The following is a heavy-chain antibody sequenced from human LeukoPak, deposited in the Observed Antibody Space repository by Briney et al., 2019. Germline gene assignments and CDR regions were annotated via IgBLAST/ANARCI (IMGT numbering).Heavy chain of an antibody. V-gene: IGHV3-43*02. CDR2: ISGDGGST. CDR1: GFTFDDYA. Sequence: GGSLRLSCAASGFTFDDYAMHWVRQAPGKGLEWVSLISGDGGSTYYADSVKGRFTISRDNSKNSLYLQMNSLRTEDTASYYCAKDQRAHFDYWGQGTLVTVSS. D-gene: IGHD1-26*01. CDR3: AKDQRAHFDY. J-gene: IGHJ4*02.